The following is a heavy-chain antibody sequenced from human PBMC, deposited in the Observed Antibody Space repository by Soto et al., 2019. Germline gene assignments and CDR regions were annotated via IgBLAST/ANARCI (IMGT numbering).Heavy chain of an antibody. CDR3: ARVPLRGGIVVVPAAQGWFDP. CDR2: MNPNSGNT. J-gene: IGHJ5*02. V-gene: IGHV1-8*02. D-gene: IGHD2-2*01. CDR1: GYTFTSYD. Sequence: ASVKVSCKASGYTFTSYDINWVRQATGQGLEWLGWMNPNSGNTGYAQKFQGRVTMTRNTSISTAYMELSSLRSEDTAVYYCARVPLRGGIVVVPAAQGWFDPWGQGTLVTVSS.